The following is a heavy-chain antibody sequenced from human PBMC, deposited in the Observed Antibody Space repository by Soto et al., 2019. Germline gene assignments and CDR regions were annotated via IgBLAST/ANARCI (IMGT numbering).Heavy chain of an antibody. CDR2: ISGSGGST. V-gene: IGHV3-23*01. CDR1: GFTFSSYA. CDR3: ATDCSGGSCRLYYYYYYGMDV. Sequence: GGSLRLSCAASGFTFSSYAMSWVRQAPGKGLECVSAISGSGGSTYYADSVKGRYTISRDDAKNTLYLQMNSLRAEDTAVYYCATDCSGGSCRLYYYYYYGMDVWGQGTTVTVS. J-gene: IGHJ6*02. D-gene: IGHD2-15*01.